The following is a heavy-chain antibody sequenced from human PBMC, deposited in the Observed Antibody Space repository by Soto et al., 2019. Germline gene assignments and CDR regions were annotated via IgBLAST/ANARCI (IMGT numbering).Heavy chain of an antibody. J-gene: IGHJ6*02. CDR1: GFTFSSYS. Sequence: PGGSLRLSCAASGFTFSSYSMNWVRQAPGKGLEWVSSISSSSSYIYYADSVKGRFTISRDNAKNSLYLQMNSLRAEDTAVYYCARVSRYDVWSGSIAATRYGMDVWRQGPTVTVS. D-gene: IGHD3-3*01. CDR3: ARVSRYDVWSGSIAATRYGMDV. V-gene: IGHV3-21*01. CDR2: ISSSSSYI.